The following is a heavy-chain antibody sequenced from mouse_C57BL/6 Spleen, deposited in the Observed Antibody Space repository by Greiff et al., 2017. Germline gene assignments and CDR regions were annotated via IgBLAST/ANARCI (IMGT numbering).Heavy chain of an antibody. Sequence: GGGLVQPKGSLNLSCAASGFSFNTYAMNWVRQAPGKGLEWVARIRSKSNNYATYYADSVKDRFTISRDDSESMLYLQMNNLKTEDTAMYYCVRGTLYYAMDYWGQGTSVTVSS. CDR2: IRSKSNNYAT. D-gene: IGHD2-14*01. CDR3: VRGTLYYAMDY. J-gene: IGHJ4*01. V-gene: IGHV10-1*01. CDR1: GFSFNTYA.